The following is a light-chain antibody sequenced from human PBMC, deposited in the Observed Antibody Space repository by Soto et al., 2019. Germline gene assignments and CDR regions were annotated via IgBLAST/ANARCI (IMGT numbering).Light chain of an antibody. CDR3: QQYGSSPLT. V-gene: IGKV3-20*01. J-gene: IGKJ4*01. CDR1: QSVSSSY. Sequence: EIVLTQSPGTLSLSPGERATLSCRASQSVSSSYLAWYQQKPGQAPRLLIYGASSRATGIPDRFSGSGSGTDFTVTISTLGHEDFAVYYWQQYGSSPLTFGGGTKVEIK. CDR2: GAS.